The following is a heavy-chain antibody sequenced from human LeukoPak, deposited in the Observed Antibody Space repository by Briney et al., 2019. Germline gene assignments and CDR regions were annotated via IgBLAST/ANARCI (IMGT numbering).Heavy chain of an antibody. Sequence: SQTLSLTCAVSGVSISSGGYSWSWIRQPPGKGLEWIGYIYHSGSTYYNPSLKSRVTISVDRSKNQFSLKLSSVTAADTAVYYCARVASGPPYFDYWGQGTLVTVSS. D-gene: IGHD3-10*01. CDR1: GVSISSGGYS. V-gene: IGHV4-30-2*01. CDR2: IYHSGST. J-gene: IGHJ4*02. CDR3: ARVASGPPYFDY.